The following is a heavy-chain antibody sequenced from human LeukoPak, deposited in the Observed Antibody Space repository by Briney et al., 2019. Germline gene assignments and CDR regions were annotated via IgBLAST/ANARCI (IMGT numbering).Heavy chain of an antibody. CDR1: GFTFSSYA. CDR2: ISGSGGST. V-gene: IGHV3-23*01. D-gene: IGHD2/OR15-2a*01. CDR3: ATRIFCSHYYYYYMDV. Sequence: GGSLRLSCAASGFTFSSYAMSWVRQAPGKGLEWVSAISGSGGSTYYADSVKGRFTISRDNSKNTLYLQMNSLRAEDPAVYYCATRIFCSHYYYYYMDVWGKGTTVTVSS. J-gene: IGHJ6*03.